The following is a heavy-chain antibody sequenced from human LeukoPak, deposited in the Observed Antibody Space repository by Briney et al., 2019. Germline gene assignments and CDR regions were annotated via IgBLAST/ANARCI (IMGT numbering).Heavy chain of an antibody. Sequence: PGGSLRLSCAASGFTFSSYAMSWVRQAPGKGLEWVSAISGSGDSTYYGDSVKGRFTISRDNSKNTLYLQMNSLRAEDTAVYYCAREDGTVTAFDYWGQGTLVTVSS. CDR3: AREDGTVTAFDY. J-gene: IGHJ4*02. V-gene: IGHV3-23*01. CDR1: GFTFSSYA. CDR2: ISGSGDST. D-gene: IGHD2-21*02.